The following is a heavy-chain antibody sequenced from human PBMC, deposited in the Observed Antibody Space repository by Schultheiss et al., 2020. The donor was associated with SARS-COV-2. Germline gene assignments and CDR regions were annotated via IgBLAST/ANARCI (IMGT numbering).Heavy chain of an antibody. CDR1: GGSISSYY. V-gene: IGHV4-38-2*02. D-gene: IGHD2-15*01. Sequence: SETLSLTCTVSGGSISSYYWSWIRQPPGKGLEWIGSIYHSGSTYYNPSLKSRVTISVDTSKNQFSLKLSSVTAADTAVYYCARVDSGGNYWGQGTLVTVSS. CDR3: ARVDSGGNY. J-gene: IGHJ4*02. CDR2: IYHSGST.